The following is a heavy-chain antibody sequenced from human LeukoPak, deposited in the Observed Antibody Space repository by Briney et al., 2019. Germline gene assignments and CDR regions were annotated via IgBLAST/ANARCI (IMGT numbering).Heavy chain of an antibody. Sequence: SETLSLTCTVSGGSISSSGYYWGWIRQPPGKGLEWIGSIYYSGSTYYNPSLKSRVTISVDTSKNQFSLKLSSVTAADTAVYYCARDVVAVAGTKRDYWGQGTLVTVSS. V-gene: IGHV4-39*07. CDR1: GGSISSSGYY. J-gene: IGHJ4*02. CDR3: ARDVVAVAGTKRDY. D-gene: IGHD6-19*01. CDR2: IYYSGST.